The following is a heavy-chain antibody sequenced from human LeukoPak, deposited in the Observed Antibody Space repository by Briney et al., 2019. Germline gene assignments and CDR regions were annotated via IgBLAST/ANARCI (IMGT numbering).Heavy chain of an antibody. D-gene: IGHD2-2*01. J-gene: IGHJ4*02. V-gene: IGHV3-11*04. Sequence: KSGGSLRLSCAASGFTFSDYYMSWIRQAPGKGLEWVSYISSSGSTIYYADSVKGRFTISRDNAKNPLYPQMNSLRAEDTAVYYCARRDIVVVPAADYWGQGTLVTVSS. CDR3: ARRDIVVVPAADY. CDR2: ISSSGSTI. CDR1: GFTFSDYY.